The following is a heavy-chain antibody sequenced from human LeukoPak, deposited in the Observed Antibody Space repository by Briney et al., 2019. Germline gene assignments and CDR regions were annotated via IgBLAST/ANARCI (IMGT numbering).Heavy chain of an antibody. CDR1: GYTFTSYD. CDR2: MNPNSGNT. Sequence: ASVKVSCKASGYTFTSYDINWVRQATGQGLEWMGWMNPNSGNTGYAQKFQGRVTMTRDTSTSTVYMELSSLRSEDTAVYYCARVSAVAGYDYWGQGTLVTVSS. D-gene: IGHD6-19*01. J-gene: IGHJ4*02. V-gene: IGHV1-8*01. CDR3: ARVSAVAGYDY.